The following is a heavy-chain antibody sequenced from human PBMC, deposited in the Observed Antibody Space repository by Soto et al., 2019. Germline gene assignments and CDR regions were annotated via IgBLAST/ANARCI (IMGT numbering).Heavy chain of an antibody. Sequence: EVQLVESGGGLVQPGGSLRLSCAASGFTFSSYWMSWVRQAPGKGLEWVANIKQDGSEKYYVDSVKGRFTISRDNAKNSLYLQMNSLRAEDTAVYYCARYSVDIVASFHWYFDLWGRGTLVTVSS. V-gene: IGHV3-7*03. CDR2: IKQDGSEK. CDR1: GFTFSSYW. J-gene: IGHJ2*01. CDR3: ARYSVDIVASFHWYFDL. D-gene: IGHD5-12*01.